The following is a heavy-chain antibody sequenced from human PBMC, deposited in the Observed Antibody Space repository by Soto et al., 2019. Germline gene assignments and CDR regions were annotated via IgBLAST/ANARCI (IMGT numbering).Heavy chain of an antibody. CDR3: ARQTPTGEEDY. CDR1: GFTFSSHW. CDR2: INRDGSFT. Sequence: EVQLVESGGGLVQPGGSLRLSSAVSGFTFSSHWMHWVRQAPGKGLVWVSRINRDGSFTSHADSVKGRFTISRDNAKNTLYLQMNSLRAEDTAVYYCARQTPTGEEDYWGQGTLVTVSS. V-gene: IGHV3-74*01. D-gene: IGHD7-27*01. J-gene: IGHJ4*02.